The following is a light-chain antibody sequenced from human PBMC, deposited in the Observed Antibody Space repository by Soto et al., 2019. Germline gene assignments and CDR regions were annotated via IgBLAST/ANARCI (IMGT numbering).Light chain of an antibody. J-gene: IGKJ4*01. CDR3: QQYNSYSLT. Sequence: DIQMTQSPSTLSASVGDRVTITCRASQSISSWLAWYQHKPGKAPKLLIYKASSLESGVPSRFSGSGSGTEFTLTIRSLQPDDFATYYCQQYNSYSLTFGGGTKVEIK. CDR1: QSISSW. V-gene: IGKV1-5*03. CDR2: KAS.